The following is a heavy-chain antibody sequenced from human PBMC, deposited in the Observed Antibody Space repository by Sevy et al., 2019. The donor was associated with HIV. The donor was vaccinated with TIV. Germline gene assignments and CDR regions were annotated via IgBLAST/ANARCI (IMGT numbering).Heavy chain of an antibody. D-gene: IGHD6-13*01. Sequence: GGSLRLSCSASGFTFSSYAMHWVRQAPGKGLEYVSAISSNGGSTYYAYSVKGRFTISRDNSKNTLYLQMSSLRAEDTAVYYCVKRGGDTSSSWRYYFDYWGQGTLVTVSS. CDR2: ISSNGGST. J-gene: IGHJ4*02. CDR3: VKRGGDTSSSWRYYFDY. V-gene: IGHV3-64D*06. CDR1: GFTFSSYA.